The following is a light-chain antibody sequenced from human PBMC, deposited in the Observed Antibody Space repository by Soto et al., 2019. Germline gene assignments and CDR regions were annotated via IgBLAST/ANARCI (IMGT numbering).Light chain of an antibody. V-gene: IGLV1-44*01. CDR3: AEWDASLDRYV. J-gene: IGLJ1*01. Sequence: SALTQPPSASGTPGQRVTISCSTSSSNLGHNTVNWYQQVPGTAPKLLIYSYDQRPSGVPDRFSGSKSGTSASLAISGLQSEDEADYYCAEWDASLDRYVFRTGTKVTVL. CDR1: SSNLGHNT. CDR2: SYD.